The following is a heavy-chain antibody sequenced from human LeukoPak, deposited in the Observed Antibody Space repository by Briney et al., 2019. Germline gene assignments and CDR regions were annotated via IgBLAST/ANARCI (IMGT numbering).Heavy chain of an antibody. CDR2: ISHSGST. D-gene: IGHD4-23*01. V-gene: IGHV4-38-2*02. CDR1: GYSISSTYQ. CDR3: ARAFNYGGTGQH. Sequence: KASETLSLTCTVSGYSISSTYQWGWIRQTPGKGLEWIGSISHSGSTYYNPSLKRRVTISVDTSKNQFSLKVSSVTAADTAVYFCARAFNYGGTGQHWGQGTLVTVSS. J-gene: IGHJ1*01.